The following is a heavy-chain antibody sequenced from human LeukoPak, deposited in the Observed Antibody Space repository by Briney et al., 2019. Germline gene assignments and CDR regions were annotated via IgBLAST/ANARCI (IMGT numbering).Heavy chain of an antibody. CDR3: AREAYSYGYIDDY. V-gene: IGHV3-30-3*01. CDR2: ISYDGISK. Sequence: PGGSLRLSCAASGFTFITYAMHWVRQAPGKGLEWVALISYDGISKYHADSVKGRFTISRDNSENTLYLQMNSPRPEDTAVYYCAREAYSYGYIDDYWGQGTLVTVPS. D-gene: IGHD5-18*01. CDR1: GFTFITYA. J-gene: IGHJ4*02.